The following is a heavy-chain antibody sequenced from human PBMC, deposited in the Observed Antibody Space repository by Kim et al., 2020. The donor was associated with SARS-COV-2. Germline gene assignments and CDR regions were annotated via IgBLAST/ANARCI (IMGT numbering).Heavy chain of an antibody. CDR1: GFTFSSYA. CDR3: AKANAPDYYDSLEAFDI. V-gene: IGHV3-23*01. CDR2: ISGSGGST. J-gene: IGHJ3*02. Sequence: GGSLRLSCAASGFTFSSYAMSWVRQAPGKGLEWVSAISGSGGSTYYADSVKGRFTISRDNSKNTLYLQMNSLRAEDTAVYYCAKANAPDYYDSLEAFDIWGQGTMVTVSS. D-gene: IGHD3-22*01.